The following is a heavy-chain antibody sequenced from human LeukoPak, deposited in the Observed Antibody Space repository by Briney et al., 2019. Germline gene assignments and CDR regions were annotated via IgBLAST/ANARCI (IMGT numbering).Heavy chain of an antibody. CDR2: IYYSVRT. CDR1: GASISSHY. V-gene: IGHV4-59*11. CDR3: AREPHIAVADFYYYYYMDV. J-gene: IGHJ6*03. D-gene: IGHD6-19*01. Sequence: SETLSLTCSVSGASISSHYWSWIRQPPGKGLEWIGYIYYSVRTNYNPSLKSRVTISVDMPNNQFSLKMSSVTAADTAVYYCAREPHIAVADFYYYYYMDVWGKGTTVTVSS.